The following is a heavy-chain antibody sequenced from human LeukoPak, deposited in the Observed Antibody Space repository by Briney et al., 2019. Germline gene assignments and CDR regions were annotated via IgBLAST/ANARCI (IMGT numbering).Heavy chain of an antibody. D-gene: IGHD3-10*01. V-gene: IGHV4-61*02. CDR2: IYTSGST. CDR1: GGSISSGSYY. J-gene: IGHJ4*02. CDR3: ARGREWFGESNFDY. Sequence: PSETLSLTCTVSGGSISSGSYYWSWIRQPAGKGLEWIGRIYTSGSTNYNPSLKSRVTISVDTSKNQFSLKLSSVTAADTAVYYCARGREWFGESNFDYWGQGTLVTVSS.